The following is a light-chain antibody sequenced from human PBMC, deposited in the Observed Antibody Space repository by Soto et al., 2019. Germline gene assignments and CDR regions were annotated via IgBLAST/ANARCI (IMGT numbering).Light chain of an antibody. CDR3: QQYDTSPLT. V-gene: IGKV3-11*01. CDR1: QSISSF. CDR2: DAS. Sequence: EIVLTQSPATLSLSPGERATLSCRASQSISSFLTWYQHKPGQAPRLLIYDASKRATGIPARFSGSGSGTDFTLTISRLEPEDFAVYHCQQYDTSPLTFGGGTKVDIK. J-gene: IGKJ4*01.